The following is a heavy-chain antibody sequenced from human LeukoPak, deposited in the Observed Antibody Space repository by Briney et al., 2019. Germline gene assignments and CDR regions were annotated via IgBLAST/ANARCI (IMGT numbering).Heavy chain of an antibody. J-gene: IGHJ3*02. CDR1: GFTFSSYG. CDR2: IWYDGSND. CDR3: ARKNTQDAFDI. Sequence: PWGSLRLSCAASGFTFSSYGMHWVRQAPGKGVEWVAVIWYDGSNDYYANSVKGRFTISRDNSKNTLYLQTNSLRAEDTAVYFCARKNTQDAFDIWGQGTMVTVSS. V-gene: IGHV3-33*01. D-gene: IGHD2-15*01.